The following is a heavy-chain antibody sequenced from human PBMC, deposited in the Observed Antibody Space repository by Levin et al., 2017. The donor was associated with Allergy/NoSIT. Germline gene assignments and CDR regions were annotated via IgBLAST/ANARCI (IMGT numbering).Heavy chain of an antibody. Sequence: GESLKISCKGSGYNFANSWIGWVRQMPGKGLEWMGFVYVGDSDTRYGPSFQGHVTISADKSISTAYLQWSSLKASDTAIYYCARRPGRYFDWLLEVSFDSWGQGTPVTVSS. J-gene: IGHJ4*02. CDR2: VYVGDSDT. CDR3: ARRPGRYFDWLLEVSFDS. D-gene: IGHD3-9*01. V-gene: IGHV5-51*01. CDR1: GYNFANSW.